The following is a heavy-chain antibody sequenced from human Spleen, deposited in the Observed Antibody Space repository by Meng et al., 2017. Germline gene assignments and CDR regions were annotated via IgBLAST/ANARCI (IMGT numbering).Heavy chain of an antibody. D-gene: IGHD6-19*01. J-gene: IGHJ4*01. Sequence: GESLKISCAASGFTFSSYAMHWVRQAPGKGLEWVAVISYDGSNKYYADSVKGRFTISRDNSKNTLYLQMNSLKTEDTAVYYCTRHVESLYSSGWYGIDYWGQGNLVNGAS. CDR1: GFTFSSYA. CDR2: ISYDGSNK. V-gene: IGHV3-30*04. CDR3: TRHVESLYSSGWYGIDY.